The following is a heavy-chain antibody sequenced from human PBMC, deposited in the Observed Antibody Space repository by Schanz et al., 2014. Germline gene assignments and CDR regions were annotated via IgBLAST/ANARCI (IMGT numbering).Heavy chain of an antibody. CDR2: ITRQGTT. V-gene: IGHV3-23*01. D-gene: IGHD3-10*01. Sequence: EVQLLESGGGLVQPGGSLRLSCTVSGFTVNNYAMNWVRQAPGRGLEWVSGITRQGTTYYADFVKGRFSISRDNSKNTLYLQMNSLRAEDTAVYYCAKDQGSYGSGSYSYFDYWGQGTLXTVSS. CDR3: AKDQGSYGSGSYSYFDY. J-gene: IGHJ4*02. CDR1: GFTVNNYA.